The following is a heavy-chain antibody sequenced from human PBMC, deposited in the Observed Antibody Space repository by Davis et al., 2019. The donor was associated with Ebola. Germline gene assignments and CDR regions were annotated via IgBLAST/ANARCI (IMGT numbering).Heavy chain of an antibody. D-gene: IGHD3-22*01. V-gene: IGHV4-59*01. Sequence: SETLSLTCTVSGGSISSYYWSWIRQPPGKGLEWIGYIYYSGSTNYNPSLKSRVTISVDTSKNQFSLKLSSVTAADTAVYYCARVSYYYDSSGYATGGFDYWGQGTLVTVSS. CDR2: IYYSGST. CDR1: GGSISSYY. CDR3: ARVSYYYDSSGYATGGFDY. J-gene: IGHJ4*02.